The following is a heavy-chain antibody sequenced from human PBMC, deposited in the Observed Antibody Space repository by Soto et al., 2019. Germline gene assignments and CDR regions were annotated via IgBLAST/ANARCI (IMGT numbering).Heavy chain of an antibody. Sequence: SVKVSCKASGGTFSSYAISWVRQAPGQGLEWMGGIIPIFGTANYAQKFQGRVTITADESTSTAYMELSSLRSEDTAVYYCARVFGSYVGAFDIWGQGTMVTVSS. CDR3: ARVFGSYVGAFDI. CDR1: GGTFSSYA. CDR2: IIPIFGTA. V-gene: IGHV1-69*13. D-gene: IGHD1-26*01. J-gene: IGHJ3*02.